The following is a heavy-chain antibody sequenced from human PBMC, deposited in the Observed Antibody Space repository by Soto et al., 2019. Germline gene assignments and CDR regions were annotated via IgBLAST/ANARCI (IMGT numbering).Heavy chain of an antibody. CDR2: MYYNGNI. D-gene: IGHD3-16*01. J-gene: IGHJ5*02. CDR1: GGSISNYY. CDR3: ASGGNWFDP. Sequence: KPSETLSLTCNVSGGSISNYYWTWVRQSPEKGLEWIGYMYYNGNINYNPSLKSRVTISIDTSKNQFSLTLKSVTAADTAVYYRASGGNWFDPWGQGVLVTVSS. V-gene: IGHV4-59*01.